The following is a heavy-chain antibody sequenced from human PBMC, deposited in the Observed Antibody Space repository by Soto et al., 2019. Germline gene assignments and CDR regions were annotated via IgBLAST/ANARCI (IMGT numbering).Heavy chain of an antibody. CDR3: ARGGYYDSSGSRNYHYYGMDV. J-gene: IGHJ6*02. D-gene: IGHD3-22*01. Sequence: ASVKVSCKASGYSFSSYGISWVRQAPGQGLEWLGWISPYNDDTRYAQKLQGRVTMTTDTSSRTAYMALRSLKSDDTAVYFCARGGYYDSSGSRNYHYYGMDVWGQGA. CDR2: ISPYNDDT. V-gene: IGHV1-18*01. CDR1: GYSFSSYG.